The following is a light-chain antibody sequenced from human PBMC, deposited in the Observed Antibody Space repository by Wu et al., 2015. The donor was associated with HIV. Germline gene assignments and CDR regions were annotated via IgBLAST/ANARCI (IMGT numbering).Light chain of an antibody. CDR1: QDVGKY. J-gene: IGKJ4*01. CDR3: QQYEHWPPLT. CDR2: ATS. V-gene: IGKV3-15*01. Sequence: EIVMTQSPATLSLSPGERATLSCRASQDVGKYVAWYQQKPGQAPRLLMSATSIRASGIPARFIGRGSGTEFALTIDSLQSEDFAIYFCQQYEHWPPLTFGRRDQRWRS.